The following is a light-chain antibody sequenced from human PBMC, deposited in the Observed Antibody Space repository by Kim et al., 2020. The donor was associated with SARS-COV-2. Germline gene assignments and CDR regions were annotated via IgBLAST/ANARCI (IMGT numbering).Light chain of an antibody. J-gene: IGKJ2*01. CDR1: QSISSW. CDR2: KAS. CDR3: QQYNSYPYT. V-gene: IGKV1-5*03. Sequence: SASVVDRVTITCRASQSISSWLAWYQQKPGKAPKLLIYKASSLESGVPSRFSGSGSGTEFTLTISSLQPDDFATYYCQQYNSYPYTFGQGTKLEIK.